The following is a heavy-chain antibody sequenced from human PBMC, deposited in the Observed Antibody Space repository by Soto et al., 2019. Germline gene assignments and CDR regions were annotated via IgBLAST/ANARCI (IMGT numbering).Heavy chain of an antibody. Sequence: DSGKVSRKASGYTFTGYYMHWVLQAPGQGLEWMGWINPNSGGTNYAQKFQGWVTMTRDTSISTAYMELSRLRSDDTAVYYCARDSYSSSWYPHYYFDYWGQGTLVTVSS. J-gene: IGHJ4*02. CDR2: INPNSGGT. V-gene: IGHV1-2*04. D-gene: IGHD6-13*01. CDR3: ARDSYSSSWYPHYYFDY. CDR1: GYTFTGYY.